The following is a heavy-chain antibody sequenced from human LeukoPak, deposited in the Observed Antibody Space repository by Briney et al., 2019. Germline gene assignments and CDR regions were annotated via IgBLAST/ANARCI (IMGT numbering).Heavy chain of an antibody. CDR1: GYTFTSYG. Sequence: PLASVTVSCKASGYTFTSYGISWVRQAPGQGLEWMGWINTYNGDTNYIQKFQGRVTVTTDTSTTTAYMELRSLRSDDTAVYYCARRGLDYWGQGTLVTVSS. D-gene: IGHD3-16*01. J-gene: IGHJ4*02. CDR3: ARRGLDY. V-gene: IGHV1-18*01. CDR2: INTYNGDT.